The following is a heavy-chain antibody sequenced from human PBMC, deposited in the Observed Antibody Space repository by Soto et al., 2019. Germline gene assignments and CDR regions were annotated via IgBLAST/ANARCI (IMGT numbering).Heavy chain of an antibody. CDR2: FYYSGNT. CDR1: GGSISSGSLY. J-gene: IGHJ6*03. D-gene: IGHD2-15*01. CDR3: APARGYSAHYMDV. Sequence: SETLSLTCTVSGGSISSGSLYWGWIRQSPGKGLEWIGSFYYSGNTYYNPSLKSRVTISVDTSKNQFSLRLSSVTAADTAVYYCAPARGYSAHYMDVWGKGTTVTVSS. V-gene: IGHV4-39*01.